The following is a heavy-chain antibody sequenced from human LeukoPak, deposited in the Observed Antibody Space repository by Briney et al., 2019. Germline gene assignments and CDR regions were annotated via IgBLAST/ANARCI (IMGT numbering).Heavy chain of an antibody. J-gene: IGHJ3*02. V-gene: IGHV4-59*01. D-gene: IGHD3-22*01. CDR3: ARGSYYYDSSGYAFDI. CDR2: IYYSGSA. CDR1: GGSISSYY. Sequence: SETLSLTCTVSGGSISSYYWSWIRQPPGKGLEWIGYIYYSGSANYNPSLKSRVTISVDTSKNQFSLKLSSVTAADTAVYYCARGSYYYDSSGYAFDIWGQGTMVTVSS.